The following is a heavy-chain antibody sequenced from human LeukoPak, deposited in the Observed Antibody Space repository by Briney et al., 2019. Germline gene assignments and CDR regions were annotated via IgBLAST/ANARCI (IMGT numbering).Heavy chain of an antibody. CDR2: IYYSGST. Sequence: PSETLSLTCTVSGGSVSSGSYYWSWIRQPPGKRLEWIGYIYYSGSTNYNPSLKSRVTISVDTSKNQFSLKLSSVTAADTAVYYCARDLNYGGDYYYYGMDVWGQGTTVTVSS. J-gene: IGHJ6*02. D-gene: IGHD4-17*01. V-gene: IGHV4-61*01. CDR3: ARDLNYGGDYYYYGMDV. CDR1: GGSVSSGSYY.